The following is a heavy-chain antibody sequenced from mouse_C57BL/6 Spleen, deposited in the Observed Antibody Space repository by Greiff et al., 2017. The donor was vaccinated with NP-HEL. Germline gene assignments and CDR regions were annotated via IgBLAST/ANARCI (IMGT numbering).Heavy chain of an antibody. D-gene: IGHD1-1*01. J-gene: IGHJ2*01. V-gene: IGHV1-64*01. CDR2: IHPNSGST. CDR1: GYTFTSYW. Sequence: QVQLQQPGAELVKPGASVKLSCKASGYTFTSYWMHWVKQRPGQGLEWIGMIHPNSGSTNYNEKFKSKAPLTVAKSSSTAYMQLSSRTSEDSAVYYCARKGGSSCFFDDWGQGTTLTVSS. CDR3: ARKGGSSCFFDD.